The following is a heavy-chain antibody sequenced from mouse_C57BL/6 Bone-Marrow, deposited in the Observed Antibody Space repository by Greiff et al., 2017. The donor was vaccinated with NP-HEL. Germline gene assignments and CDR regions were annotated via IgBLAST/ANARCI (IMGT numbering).Heavy chain of an antibody. D-gene: IGHD2-10*01. Sequence: EVQLQQSGPVLVKPGASVKMSCKASGYTFTDYYMNWVKQSHGKSLEWIGVINPYNGGTSYNQKFKGKATLTVDKSSSTAYMELNSLTSEDSAVYYCARDLLPYFDYWGQGTTLTVSS. CDR1: GYTFTDYY. CDR2: INPYNGGT. J-gene: IGHJ2*01. V-gene: IGHV1-19*01. CDR3: ARDLLPYFDY.